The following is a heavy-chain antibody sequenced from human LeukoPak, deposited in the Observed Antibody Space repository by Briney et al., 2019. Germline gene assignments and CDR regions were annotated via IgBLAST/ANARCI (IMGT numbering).Heavy chain of an antibody. CDR3: AKQEVAFDI. CDR2: ISESSSTI. Sequence: GGSLRLSCAASGFTFSSYSMSWVRQAPGRGVEWISYISESSSTIYYVDSVKGRFTISRDNAKNSLYLQMNSLRAEDTAVYYCAKQEVAFDIWGQGTMVTVSS. J-gene: IGHJ3*02. V-gene: IGHV3-48*04. D-gene: IGHD1/OR15-1a*01. CDR1: GFTFSSYS.